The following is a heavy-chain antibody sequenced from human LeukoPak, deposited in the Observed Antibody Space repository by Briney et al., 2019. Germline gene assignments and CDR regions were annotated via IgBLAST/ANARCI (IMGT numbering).Heavy chain of an antibody. CDR2: IYYRGST. CDR1: GGSISSGDYY. J-gene: IGHJ3*02. CDR3: AKSVVPAAGGSYDALDI. D-gene: IGHD2-2*01. V-gene: IGHV4-30-4*08. Sequence: SETLSLTCTVSGGSISSGDYYWSWIRQPPGKGLEWIGYIYYRGSTYYNPSLKSRVTISVDTSKNQFSLKLSSVTAADTAVYYCAKSVVPAAGGSYDALDIWGQGTMVTVSS.